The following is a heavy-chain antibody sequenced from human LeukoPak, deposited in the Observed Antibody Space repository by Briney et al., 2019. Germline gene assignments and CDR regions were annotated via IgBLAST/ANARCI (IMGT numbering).Heavy chain of an antibody. CDR3: ARVGIAVAGTYFFDY. CDR2: ISSSGSTI. D-gene: IGHD6-19*01. V-gene: IGHV3-48*03. J-gene: IGHJ4*02. Sequence: GGSLRLSCAASGFTFSSYAMNWVRQAPGKGLEWVSYISSSGSTIYYSGSVKGRFTISRDNAKNSLYLQMNSLRAEDTAVYYCARVGIAVAGTYFFDYWGQGTLVTVSS. CDR1: GFTFSSYA.